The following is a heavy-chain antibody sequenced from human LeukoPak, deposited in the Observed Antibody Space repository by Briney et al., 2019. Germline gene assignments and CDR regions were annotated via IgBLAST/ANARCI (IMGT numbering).Heavy chain of an antibody. V-gene: IGHV3-23*01. CDR3: AKDLSSSWYTDYFDY. CDR1: GFTFSNAW. J-gene: IGHJ4*02. Sequence: GGSLRLSCAASGFTFSNAWMNWVRQAPGKGLEWVSAISGSGGSTYYADSVKGRFTISRDNSKNTLYLQMNSLRAEDTAVYYCAKDLSSSWYTDYFDYWGQGTLVTVSS. CDR2: ISGSGGST. D-gene: IGHD6-13*01.